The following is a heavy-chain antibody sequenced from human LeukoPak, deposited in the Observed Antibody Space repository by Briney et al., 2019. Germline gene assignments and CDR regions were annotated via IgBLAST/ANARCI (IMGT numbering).Heavy chain of an antibody. CDR2: AYYSGSA. V-gene: IGHV4-59*08. J-gene: IGHJ4*02. CDR1: GDSFRSFY. Sequence: SETLPLTCTVSGDSFRSFYWSWIRQPPGKGLEWIGYAYYSGSANYNPSLKSRVTISIDTSKSQFSLKLSSVTAADTAVYYCARRFGGYSNFDYWGPGTLVTVSS. CDR3: ARRFGGYSNFDY. D-gene: IGHD5-12*01.